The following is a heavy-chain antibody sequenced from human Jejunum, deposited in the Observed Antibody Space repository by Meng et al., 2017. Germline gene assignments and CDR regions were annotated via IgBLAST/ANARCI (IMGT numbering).Heavy chain of an antibody. D-gene: IGHD6-19*01. CDR3: ARGDSSNRGFDY. Sequence: QVQLVQSGAEVKKSGASVKASGYTFTSYGLSWVRQAPGQGLEWMGWISPYNGNTNYAQKLQGRVTVTTDTSTSTAYMELRSLRSADTAVYYCARGDSSNRGFDYWGQGTLVTVSS. V-gene: IGHV1-18*01. J-gene: IGHJ4*02. CDR2: ISPYNGNT. CDR1: GYTFTSYG.